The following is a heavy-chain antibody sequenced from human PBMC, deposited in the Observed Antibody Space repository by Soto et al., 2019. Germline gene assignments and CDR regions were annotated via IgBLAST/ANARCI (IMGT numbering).Heavy chain of an antibody. CDR1: GGSFSGYY. V-gene: IGHV4-34*01. CDR3: ARARGATVTMHEGGYYYYGMDV. D-gene: IGHD4-4*01. J-gene: IGHJ6*02. Sequence: QVQLQQWGAGLLKPSETLSLTCAVYGGSFSGYYWSWIRQPPGKGLEWIGEINHSGSTNYNPSLKSRVTISVDTPKNQFSLKLSSVTAADTAVYYCARARGATVTMHEGGYYYYGMDVWGQGTTVTVSS. CDR2: INHSGST.